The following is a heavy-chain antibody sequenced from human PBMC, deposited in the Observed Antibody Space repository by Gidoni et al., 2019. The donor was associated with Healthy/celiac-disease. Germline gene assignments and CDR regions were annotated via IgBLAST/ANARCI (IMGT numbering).Heavy chain of an antibody. J-gene: IGHJ4*02. CDR2: ISSSSSYI. CDR1: GFTFSSYS. CDR3: AREFSTGGYSYGSGLDY. D-gene: IGHD5-18*01. V-gene: IGHV3-21*01. Sequence: EVQLVESGGGLVKPGGSLRLSCAASGFTFSSYSMNWVRQAPGKGLEWVSSISSSSSYIYYADSVKGRFTISRDNAKNSLYLQMNSLRAEDTAVYYCAREFSTGGYSYGSGLDYWGQGTLVTVSS.